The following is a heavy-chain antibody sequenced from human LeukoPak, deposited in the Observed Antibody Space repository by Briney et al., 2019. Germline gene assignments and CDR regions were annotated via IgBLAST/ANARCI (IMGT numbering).Heavy chain of an antibody. CDR2: VQPDGSAK. V-gene: IGHV3-7*01. D-gene: IGHD6-19*01. Sequence: GGSLRLSCAASGFTFRSNWMNWVRQAPGKGLEWVAHVQPDGSAKIYADSVKGRFTISRDNAKDSVYLQMNGLRVEDTAVYYCARDFFGWSSLGHWGQGTLVTVPS. CDR1: GFTFRSNW. CDR3: ARDFFGWSSLGH. J-gene: IGHJ1*01.